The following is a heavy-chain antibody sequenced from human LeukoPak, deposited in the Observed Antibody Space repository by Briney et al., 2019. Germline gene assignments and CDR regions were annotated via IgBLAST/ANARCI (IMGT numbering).Heavy chain of an antibody. CDR3: ARGSIAVAASRYYFDY. CDR1: GYTFTGYY. Sequence: ASVKVSCKASGYTFTGYYMHWVRQAPGQGLEWMGWINPNSGGTNYAQKFQGRVTMTRDTPISTAYMELSRLRSDDTAVYYCARGSIAVAASRYYFDYWGQGTLVTVSS. J-gene: IGHJ4*02. CDR2: INPNSGGT. D-gene: IGHD6-19*01. V-gene: IGHV1-2*02.